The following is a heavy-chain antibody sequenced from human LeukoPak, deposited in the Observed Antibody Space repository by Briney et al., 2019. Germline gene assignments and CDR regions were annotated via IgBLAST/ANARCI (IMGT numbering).Heavy chain of an antibody. J-gene: IGHJ4*02. D-gene: IGHD6-13*01. V-gene: IGHV3-30*03. CDR1: GFTFSSYG. CDR3: ARGIAAGASLPFDY. CDR2: ISYDGSNK. Sequence: GGSLRLSCAASGFTFSSYGMHWVRQAPGKGLEWVAVISYDGSNKYYADSVKGRFTISRDNSKNTVYLQMNSLRAEDTALYYCARGIAAGASLPFDYWGQGTLVTVSS.